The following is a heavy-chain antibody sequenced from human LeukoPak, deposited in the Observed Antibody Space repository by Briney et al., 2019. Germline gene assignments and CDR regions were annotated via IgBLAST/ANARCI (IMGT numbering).Heavy chain of an antibody. CDR3: ARARKGGWGTDYYYYGMDV. D-gene: IGHD7-27*01. CDR1: GYTFTSYE. J-gene: IGHJ6*02. Sequence: ASVKVSCKASGYTFTSYEINWVRQATGQGLEWMGWMNPNSGNTGYAQKFQGRVTMTRNTSISTAYMELSSLRSEDTAVYYCARARKGGWGTDYYYYGMDVWGQGTTVTVSS. CDR2: MNPNSGNT. V-gene: IGHV1-8*01.